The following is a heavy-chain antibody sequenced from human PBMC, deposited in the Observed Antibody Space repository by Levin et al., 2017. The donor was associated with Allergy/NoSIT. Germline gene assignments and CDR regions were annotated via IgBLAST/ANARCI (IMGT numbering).Heavy chain of an antibody. Sequence: GESLKISCAASGFTFSSYAMSWVRQAPGKGLEWVSAISGSGGSTYYADSVKGRFTISRDNSKNTLYLQMNSLRAEDTAVYYCAKDTRYRVGATPPYYFDYWGQGTLVTVSS. V-gene: IGHV3-23*01. CDR3: AKDTRYRVGATPPYYFDY. CDR1: GFTFSSYA. D-gene: IGHD1-26*01. J-gene: IGHJ4*02. CDR2: ISGSGGST.